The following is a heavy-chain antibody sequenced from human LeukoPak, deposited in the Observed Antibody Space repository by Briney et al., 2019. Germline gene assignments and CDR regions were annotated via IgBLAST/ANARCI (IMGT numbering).Heavy chain of an antibody. J-gene: IGHJ4*02. V-gene: IGHV3-74*03. Sequence: TGGSLRLSCAASGFTFSSYWMHWVRQVPGKGLLWVSRISSDGTSTTYADSVKGRFTISRDNAKNTLYLQMNSLRAEDTAVYYCARAGGFGYYFDYWGRETLVTVSS. CDR2: ISSDGTST. CDR3: ARAGGFGYYFDY. CDR1: GFTFSSYW. D-gene: IGHD3-10*01.